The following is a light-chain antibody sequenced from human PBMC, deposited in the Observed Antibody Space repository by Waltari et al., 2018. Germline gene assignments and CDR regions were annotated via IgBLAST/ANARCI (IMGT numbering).Light chain of an antibody. Sequence: DIQMTQAPSSLSASVGDRVTIPFRASQGIRNSLAWYQQKPGKAPKLLLYAASRLENGVPSRFSGSGSGPDSTLTISILQPEAFATYYCQQYYSIALNFGGGTKVEIK. V-gene: IGKV1-NL1*01. CDR3: QQYYSIALN. CDR1: QGIRNS. CDR2: AAS. J-gene: IGKJ4*01.